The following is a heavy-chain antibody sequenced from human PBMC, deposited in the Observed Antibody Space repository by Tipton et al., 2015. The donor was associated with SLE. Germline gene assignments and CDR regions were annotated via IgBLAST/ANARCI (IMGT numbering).Heavy chain of an antibody. CDR3: AKSGYYGSGIFDTFDL. CDR1: GYSISSGYY. CDR2: IFPSGSA. D-gene: IGHD3-10*01. Sequence: TLSLTCSVSGYSISSGYYWGWIRQSPGKGLEWIGSIFPSGSAYYNPSLKSRVTMSVDTSKNECSVRVRSVTAADTAVYYCAKSGYYGSGIFDTFDLWGQGTMVTVSS. J-gene: IGHJ3*01. V-gene: IGHV4-38-2*01.